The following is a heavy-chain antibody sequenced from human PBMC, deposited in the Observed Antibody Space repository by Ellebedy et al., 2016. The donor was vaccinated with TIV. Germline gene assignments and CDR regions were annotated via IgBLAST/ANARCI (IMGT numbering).Heavy chain of an antibody. CDR1: GFTFSSYG. CDR3: ARKDSSGWSTLDY. Sequence: PGGSLRLSCAASGFTFSSYGMHRVRQAPGKGLEWVAVIWYDGSNKYYADSVKGRFTISRDNSKNTLYLQMNSLRAEDTAVYYCARKDSSGWSTLDYWGQGTLVTVSS. V-gene: IGHV3-33*01. D-gene: IGHD6-19*01. J-gene: IGHJ4*02. CDR2: IWYDGSNK.